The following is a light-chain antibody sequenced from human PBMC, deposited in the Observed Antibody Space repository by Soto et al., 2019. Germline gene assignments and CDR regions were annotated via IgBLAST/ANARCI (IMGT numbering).Light chain of an antibody. CDR2: LGS. Sequence: DIVMTQSPLSLPVTPGEPASISCRSSQSLLHSNGYNYLDWYLQKPGQSPQLLIYLGSNRASGVPDRFSGSGSGTDFTLKISRVEAEDVGVYYCMQALQTSKLTFRGGTKVEIK. J-gene: IGKJ4*01. CDR3: MQALQTSKLT. V-gene: IGKV2-28*01. CDR1: QSLLHSNGYNY.